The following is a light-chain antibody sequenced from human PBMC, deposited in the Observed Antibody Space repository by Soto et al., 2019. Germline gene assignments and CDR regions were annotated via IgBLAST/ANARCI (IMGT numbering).Light chain of an antibody. Sequence: EIVMTQSPATLSVSPGERATLSCRASQSVSSNLAWYQQKPGQAPRLLIYGASTRATGIPARLSGSGSGTEFTLTISSLQSEDFAVYYCQQYNSWPDSFGQGTKLEIK. J-gene: IGKJ2*01. CDR3: QQYNSWPDS. CDR2: GAS. V-gene: IGKV3-15*01. CDR1: QSVSSN.